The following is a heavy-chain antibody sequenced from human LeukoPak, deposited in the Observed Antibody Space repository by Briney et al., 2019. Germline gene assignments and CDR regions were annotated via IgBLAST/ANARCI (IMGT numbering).Heavy chain of an antibody. CDR3: ARDKGIGYGSGSYDFDY. V-gene: IGHV3-30*04. CDR1: GFTFSSYA. D-gene: IGHD3-10*01. J-gene: IGHJ4*02. Sequence: PGGSLRLSCAASGFTFSSYAMHWVRQAPGKGLEWVAVISYDGSNKYYADSVKGRFTISRDNSKNTLYLQMNSLRAEDPAVYYCARDKGIGYGSGSYDFDYWGQGTLVTVSS. CDR2: ISYDGSNK.